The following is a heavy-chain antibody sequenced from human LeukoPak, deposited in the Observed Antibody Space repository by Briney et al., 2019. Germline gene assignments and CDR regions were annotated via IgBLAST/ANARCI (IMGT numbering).Heavy chain of an antibody. V-gene: IGHV3-7*01. Sequence: GGSLRLSCAGSGFTFSSHWIGWVRQAPGKGLEWVAHINQDGSQKYYVDSVEGRFAISRDNAKNSLYLQMNSLRAEDTAIYYCATDRGWRTSGYYLYYFEYWGQGTLVTYSS. J-gene: IGHJ4*02. D-gene: IGHD3-3*01. CDR1: GFTFSSHW. CDR2: INQDGSQK. CDR3: ATDRGWRTSGYYLYYFEY.